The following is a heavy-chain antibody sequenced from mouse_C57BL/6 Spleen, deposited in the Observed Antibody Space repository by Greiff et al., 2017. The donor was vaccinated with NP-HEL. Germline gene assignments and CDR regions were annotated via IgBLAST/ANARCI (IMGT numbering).Heavy chain of an antibody. Sequence: EVQLQESGPGLVKPSQSLSLTCSATGYSITSGYFWNWIRQFPGNILEWMGYIRYDGSTNYNPSLKNRTSITRDTSNNQFFLKLNSVTTEDSATYYCARTYSNYWFAYWGQGTLVTVSA. CDR1: GYSITSGYF. D-gene: IGHD2-5*01. CDR2: IRYDGST. CDR3: ARTYSNYWFAY. V-gene: IGHV3-6*01. J-gene: IGHJ3*01.